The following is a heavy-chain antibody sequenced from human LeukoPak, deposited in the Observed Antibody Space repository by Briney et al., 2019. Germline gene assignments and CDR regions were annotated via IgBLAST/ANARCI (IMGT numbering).Heavy chain of an antibody. CDR3: ARQSIAAAGRETSNFDY. J-gene: IGHJ4*02. V-gene: IGHV4-34*01. D-gene: IGHD6-13*01. Sequence: SETLSLTCAVYGGSFSGYYWSWIRQPPGKGLEWIGEINHSGSTNYNPSPKSRVTISVDTSKNQFSLKLSSVTAADTAVYYCARQSIAAAGRETSNFDYWGQGTLVTVSS. CDR1: GGSFSGYY. CDR2: INHSGST.